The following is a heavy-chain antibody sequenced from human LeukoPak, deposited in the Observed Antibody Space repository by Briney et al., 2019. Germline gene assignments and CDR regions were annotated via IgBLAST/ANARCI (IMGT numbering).Heavy chain of an antibody. CDR1: GYTFTSYG. CDR2: ISAYNGNT. Sequence: ASVKVSCKASGYTFTSYGISWVRQAPGQGLEWMGWISAYNGNTNYAQKLQGRVTMTTDTSTSTAYMELRSLRSDDTAVYYCARARVLSGSGSYYRPLEFDYWGQGTLVTVSS. CDR3: ARARVLSGSGSYYRPLEFDY. J-gene: IGHJ4*02. D-gene: IGHD3-10*01. V-gene: IGHV1-18*01.